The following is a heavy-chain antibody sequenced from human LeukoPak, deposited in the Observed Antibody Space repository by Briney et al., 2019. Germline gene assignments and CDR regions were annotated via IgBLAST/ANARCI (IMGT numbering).Heavy chain of an antibody. CDR2: ISSSGSTI. J-gene: IGHJ3*02. Sequence: AGGSLRLSCAASGFTFSSYSMNWVRQAPGKGLEWVSYISSSGSTIYYADSVKGRFTISRDNAKNSLYLQMNSLRAEDTAVYYCARDRLAAAGTEAFDIWGQGTMVTVSS. CDR1: GFTFSSYS. CDR3: ARDRLAAAGTEAFDI. D-gene: IGHD6-13*01. V-gene: IGHV3-48*04.